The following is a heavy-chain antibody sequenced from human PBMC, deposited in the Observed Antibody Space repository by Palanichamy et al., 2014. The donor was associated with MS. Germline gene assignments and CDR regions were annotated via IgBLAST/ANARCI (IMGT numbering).Heavy chain of an antibody. Sequence: RAGGSLRLSCAASGFTFSSYSMNWVRQAPGKGLEWVSYITSSSSAIYYADSVKGRFTISRDNAKNSLYLQMNSLRDEDTAVYYCARDVIVGPTTNAFDIWGQGTMVTVSA. CDR2: ITSSSSAI. V-gene: IGHV3-48*02. CDR1: GFTFSSYS. CDR3: ARDVIVGPTTNAFDI. J-gene: IGHJ3*02. D-gene: IGHD1-26*01.